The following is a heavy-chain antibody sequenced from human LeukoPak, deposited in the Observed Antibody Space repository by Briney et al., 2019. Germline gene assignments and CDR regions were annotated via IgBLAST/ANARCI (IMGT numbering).Heavy chain of an antibody. V-gene: IGHV3-30*18. Sequence: PGRSLRLSCAASGFTFSSYGMHWVRQAPGKGLEWVAVISYDGSNKYYADSVKGRFTISRDNSKNTLYLQMNSLRAEDTAVYYCAKDPVYSSSWPNWFDPWGQGTLVTVSS. J-gene: IGHJ5*02. CDR2: ISYDGSNK. CDR3: AKDPVYSSSWPNWFDP. D-gene: IGHD6-13*01. CDR1: GFTFSSYG.